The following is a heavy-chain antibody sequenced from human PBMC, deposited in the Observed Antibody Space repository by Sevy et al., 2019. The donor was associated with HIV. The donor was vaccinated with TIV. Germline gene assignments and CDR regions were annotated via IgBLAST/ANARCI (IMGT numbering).Heavy chain of an antibody. J-gene: IGHJ3*02. CDR3: ATGAHLPLDGFDI. Sequence: GESLKISCKDAGYRFSNNWIAWVRQRPGRGLEWMGMMFPGNSDTRYTPSFQGRVTISADKSIGTAYLHWSNMRASDTAIYFCATGAHLPLDGFDIWGQGTKVTVSS. CDR1: GYRFSNNW. CDR2: MFPGNSDT. D-gene: IGHD1-1*01. V-gene: IGHV5-51*01.